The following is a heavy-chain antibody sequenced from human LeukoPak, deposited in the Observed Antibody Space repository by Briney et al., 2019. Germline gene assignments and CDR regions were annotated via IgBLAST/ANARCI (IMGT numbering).Heavy chain of an antibody. Sequence: SETLSLTCTVAGGSMSSYYWNWIRQPPGKGLEWIGYFHYSGSTNYNPSLKSRVTISVGTSKNQFSLKLSSVAAADTAVYYCARGYYDSSGYYSRGEFDYWGQGTLVTVSS. CDR3: ARGYYDSSGYYSRGEFDY. CDR1: GGSMSSYY. D-gene: IGHD3-22*01. CDR2: FHYSGST. V-gene: IGHV4-59*12. J-gene: IGHJ4*02.